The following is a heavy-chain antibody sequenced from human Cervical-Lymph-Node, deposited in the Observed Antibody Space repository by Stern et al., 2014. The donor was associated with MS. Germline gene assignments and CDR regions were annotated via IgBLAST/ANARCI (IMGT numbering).Heavy chain of an antibody. V-gene: IGHV3-33*01. J-gene: IGHJ6*02. CDR3: ARDKYYGSGKYSAYYNMDV. CDR2: IWYDGSDE. D-gene: IGHD3-10*01. Sequence: MQLVESGGGVVQPGRSLRLSCAASGFTFSNYGMHWVRQAPGKGLEWVAVIWYDGSDEYYVESVKGRFTISRDNSKSTMYLQMNSLRAEDTAVYYCARDKYYGSGKYSAYYNMDVGAKGPRSPSP. CDR1: GFTFSNYG.